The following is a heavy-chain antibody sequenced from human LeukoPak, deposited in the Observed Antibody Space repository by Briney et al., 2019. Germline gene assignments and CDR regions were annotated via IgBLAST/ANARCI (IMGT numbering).Heavy chain of an antibody. D-gene: IGHD5-12*01. Sequence: GASVKVSCKASGGTFSSYAISWVRQAPGQGLEWMGGIIPIFGTANYAQKFQGRVTITTDESTSTAYMELSSLRSEDTAVYYCASLRSGLIYYYYYMDVWGKGTTVTVSS. CDR2: IIPIFGTA. CDR3: ASLRSGLIYYYYYMDV. J-gene: IGHJ6*03. CDR1: GGTFSSYA. V-gene: IGHV1-69*05.